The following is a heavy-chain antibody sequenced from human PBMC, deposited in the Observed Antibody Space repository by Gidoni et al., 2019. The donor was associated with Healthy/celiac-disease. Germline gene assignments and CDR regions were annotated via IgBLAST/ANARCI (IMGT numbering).Heavy chain of an antibody. Sequence: EVQLVESGGGLVQPGGSLRLSCAASGFPFSSYDMHWVRQATGKGLEWVSAIGTAGDTYYPGSVKGRFTISRENAKNSLYLQMNSLRAEDTAVYYCARAGEDSSTPYYFDYWGQGTLVTVSS. V-gene: IGHV3-13*01. CDR3: ARAGEDSSTPYYFDY. D-gene: IGHD6-6*01. CDR1: GFPFSSYD. CDR2: IGTAGDT. J-gene: IGHJ4*02.